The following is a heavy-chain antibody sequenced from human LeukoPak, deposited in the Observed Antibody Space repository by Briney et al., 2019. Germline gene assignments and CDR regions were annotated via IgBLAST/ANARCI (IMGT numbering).Heavy chain of an antibody. J-gene: IGHJ4*02. CDR2: IIPIFGTA. CDR3: ARVDLVATINFDY. V-gene: IGHV1-69*05. Sequence: SVKVSCKASGGTFSSYAISWVRQAPGQGLEWMGGIIPIFGTANYAQKFQGRVTITTDESTSTAYMELRSLRSDDTAVYYCARVDLVATINFDYWGQGTLVTVSS. CDR1: GGTFSSYA. D-gene: IGHD5-12*01.